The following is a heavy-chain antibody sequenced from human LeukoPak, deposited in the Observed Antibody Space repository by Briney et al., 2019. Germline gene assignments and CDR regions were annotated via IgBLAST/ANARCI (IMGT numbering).Heavy chain of an antibody. CDR2: IYYSGST. CDR3: ARNPLGARGRWFDP. CDR1: GGSISSYY. J-gene: IGHJ5*02. Sequence: PSETLSLTCTVSGGSISSYYWSWIRQPPGKGLEWIGYIYYSGSTNYNPSLKSRVTISVDMSKNQFSLKLSSVTAADTAVYYCARNPLGARGRWFDPWGQGTLVTVSS. V-gene: IGHV4-59*12. D-gene: IGHD1-26*01.